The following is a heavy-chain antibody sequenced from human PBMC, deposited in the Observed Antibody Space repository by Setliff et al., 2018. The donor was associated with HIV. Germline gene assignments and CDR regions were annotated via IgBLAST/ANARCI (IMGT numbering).Heavy chain of an antibody. D-gene: IGHD3-16*02. CDR1: GGSISSSSYY. J-gene: IGHJ4*02. CDR2: IYYNGST. CDR3: ARDYYDYVWGSYRLFDY. V-gene: IGHV4-39*07. Sequence: TSETLSLTCTVSGGSISSSSYYWGWIRQPPGKGLEWIGSIYYNGSTYYNPSLKSRVTISVDTSKNQFSLKLSSVTAADTAVYYCARDYYDYVWGSYRLFDYWGQGTLVTSPQ.